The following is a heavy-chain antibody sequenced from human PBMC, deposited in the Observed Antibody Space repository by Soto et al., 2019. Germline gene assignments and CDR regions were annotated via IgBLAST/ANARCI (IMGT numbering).Heavy chain of an antibody. J-gene: IGHJ4*02. CDR2: INHSGST. D-gene: IGHD5-18*01. CDR3: ARGRNGSGYSYGYGY. V-gene: IGHV4-34*01. Sequence: QVQLQQWGAGLLKPSETLSLTCAVYGGSISGYYWSWIRQPPGKGLEWIGEINHSGSTNHNPSLKTRVTISVDTSKNQCSRKPSSVTAAATAGYYCARGRNGSGYSYGYGYWGQGTLVTVSS. CDR1: GGSISGYY.